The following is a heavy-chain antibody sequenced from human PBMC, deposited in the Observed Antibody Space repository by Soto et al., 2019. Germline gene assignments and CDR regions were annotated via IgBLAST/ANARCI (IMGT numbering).Heavy chain of an antibody. CDR2: IYTSGST. CDR3: ARDLASSGWSNWFDP. V-gene: IGHV4-4*07. D-gene: IGHD6-19*01. CDR1: GGSISSYY. J-gene: IGHJ5*02. Sequence: SETLSLTCTVSGGSISSYYWSWMRQPAGKGLEWIGRIYTSGSTNYNPSLKSRVTMSVDTSKNQFSLKLSSVTAADTAVYYCARDLASSGWSNWFDPWGQGTLVTVSS.